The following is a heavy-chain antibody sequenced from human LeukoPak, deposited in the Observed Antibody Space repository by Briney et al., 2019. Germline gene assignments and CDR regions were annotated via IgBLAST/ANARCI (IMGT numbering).Heavy chain of an antibody. CDR3: ARVGYCSGGSCYSVVGAFDI. Sequence: SETLSLTCTVSGGSISSYYWSWIRQPAGKGLEWLGRIYTSGSTNYNPSLKSRVTMSVDTSKNQFSLKLSSVTAADTAVYYCARVGYCSGGSCYSVVGAFDIWGQGTMVTVSS. V-gene: IGHV4-4*07. D-gene: IGHD2-15*01. CDR2: IYTSGST. CDR1: GGSISSYY. J-gene: IGHJ3*02.